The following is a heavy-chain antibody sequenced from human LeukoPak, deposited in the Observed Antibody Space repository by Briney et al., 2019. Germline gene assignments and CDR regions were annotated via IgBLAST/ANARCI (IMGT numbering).Heavy chain of an antibody. Sequence: ASETLSLTCAVYGGSFSGYYWSWIRQPPGKGLEWIGEINNSGSTNYNPSLKSRVTISVDTSKNQFSLKLSSVTAADTAVYYCARVFYYCSSTSCYAGNYYYYYGMDVWGQGTTVTVSS. CDR1: GGSFSGYY. D-gene: IGHD2-2*01. V-gene: IGHV4-34*01. CDR2: INNSGST. J-gene: IGHJ6*02. CDR3: ARVFYYCSSTSCYAGNYYYYYGMDV.